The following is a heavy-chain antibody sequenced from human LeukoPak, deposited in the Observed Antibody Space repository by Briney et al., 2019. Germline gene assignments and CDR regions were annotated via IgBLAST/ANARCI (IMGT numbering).Heavy chain of an antibody. J-gene: IGHJ4*02. V-gene: IGHV3-30*18. CDR2: ISYDGSNK. Sequence: GGSLRLSCAASGFTSSSYGMHWVRQAPGKGLEWVAVISYDGSNKYYADSVKGRFTISRDNSKNTLYLQMNSLRAEDTAVYYCAKDHSSGSRYGLGDYWGQGTLVTVSS. CDR3: AKDHSSGSRYGLGDY. D-gene: IGHD1-26*01. CDR1: GFTSSSYG.